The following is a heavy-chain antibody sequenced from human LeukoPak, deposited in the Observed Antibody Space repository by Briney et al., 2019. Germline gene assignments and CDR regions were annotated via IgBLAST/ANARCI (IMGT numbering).Heavy chain of an antibody. V-gene: IGHV3-7*01. CDR3: ARDRRVGGWGGAFDM. D-gene: IGHD2-21*01. J-gene: IGHJ3*02. Sequence: GGSLRLSCAASGFTFSSYGMSWVRQAPGKGLQYVANIKQDGSSKYYVDSMEGRFTISRDNAKNSLYLQMNSLRAEDTAVYFCARDRRVGGWGGAFDMWGHGTHVTVSS. CDR2: IKQDGSSK. CDR1: GFTFSSYG.